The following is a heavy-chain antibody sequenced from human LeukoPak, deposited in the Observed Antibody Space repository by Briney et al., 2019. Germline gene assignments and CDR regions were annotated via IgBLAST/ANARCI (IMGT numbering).Heavy chain of an antibody. CDR3: ARHPFATPFDY. J-gene: IGHJ4*02. D-gene: IGHD2-15*01. CDR1: GLTLSSYA. V-gene: IGHV3-23*01. CDR2: ISDSGGST. Sequence: GGSLRLSCAASGLTLSSYAMSWVRQAPGKGLEWVSSISDSGGSTYYADSVKGRFTISRDNSNNTLYLQMNSLRAEDTAVYYCARHPFATPFDYWGPGTLVTVSS.